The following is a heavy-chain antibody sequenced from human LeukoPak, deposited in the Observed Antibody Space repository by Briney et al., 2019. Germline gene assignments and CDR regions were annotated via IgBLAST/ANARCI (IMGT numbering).Heavy chain of an antibody. Sequence: ASVKVSCKASGYTFTSYDLNWVRQATGQGLEWMGWMNPNSGNTGYAQKFQGRVTLTRNTSISTAYMELSSLRSDDTAVYYCAAVDLSSWLLLDYWGQGTLVTVSS. CDR3: AAVDLSSWLLLDY. CDR2: MNPNSGNT. D-gene: IGHD6-13*01. V-gene: IGHV1-8*03. CDR1: GYTFTSYD. J-gene: IGHJ4*02.